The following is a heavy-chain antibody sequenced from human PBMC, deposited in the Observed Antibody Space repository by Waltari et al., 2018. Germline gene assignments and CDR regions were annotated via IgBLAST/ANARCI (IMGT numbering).Heavy chain of an antibody. CDR1: GGSISSYY. CDR3: ARFVGGYPNDAFDI. V-gene: IGHV4-59*01. J-gene: IGHJ3*02. CDR2: IYYSGST. Sequence: QVQLQESGPGLVKPSETLSLTCTVSGGSISSYYWSWIRQPPGKGLEWIGYIYYSGSTNYNPSLKSRVTISVDTSKNQFSLKLSSVTAAETAVYYCARFVGGYPNDAFDIWGQGTMVTVSS. D-gene: IGHD3-22*01.